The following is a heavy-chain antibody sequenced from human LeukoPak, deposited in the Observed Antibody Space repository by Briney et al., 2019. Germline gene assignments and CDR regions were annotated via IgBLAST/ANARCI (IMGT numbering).Heavy chain of an antibody. CDR3: ARGLRLHGAAAGSGPYYYYYGMDV. Sequence: SETLSLTCAVYGGSFSGYYWSWIRQPPGKGPEWIGEINHSGSTNYNPSLKSRVTISVDTSKNQFSLKLSSVTAADTAVYHCARGLRLHGAAAGSGPYYYYYGMDVWGQGTTVTVSS. D-gene: IGHD6-13*01. CDR1: GGSFSGYY. CDR2: INHSGST. J-gene: IGHJ6*02. V-gene: IGHV4-34*01.